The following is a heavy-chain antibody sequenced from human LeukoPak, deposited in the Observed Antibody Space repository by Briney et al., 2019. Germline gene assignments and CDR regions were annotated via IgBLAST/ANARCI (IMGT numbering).Heavy chain of an antibody. CDR2: IYPGDSDT. Sequence: GESLKISCKGSGYSFTSYWFGWVRQMPGKGLEWMGIIYPGDSDTRYSPSFQGQVTVSADKSFSTAYVQWISVKASDSAMYYYATRPGSLFNWGQGTLVTVSS. CDR3: ATRPGSLFN. J-gene: IGHJ4*02. V-gene: IGHV5-51*01. D-gene: IGHD3-10*01. CDR1: GYSFTSYW.